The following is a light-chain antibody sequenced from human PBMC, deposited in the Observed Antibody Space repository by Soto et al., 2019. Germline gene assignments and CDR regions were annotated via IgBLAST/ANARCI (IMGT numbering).Light chain of an antibody. CDR2: GAS. Sequence: EIVLTQSPGTLSLSPGERATLSCRASQSVSSSYLAWYQQKPGQAPRLLIYGASSRATGIPHRFSGSGSGTAFTLTISSLEPEDFAVYYCQQYGSSGFTFGPGTNVDIK. J-gene: IGKJ3*01. CDR3: QQYGSSGFT. CDR1: QSVSSSY. V-gene: IGKV3-20*01.